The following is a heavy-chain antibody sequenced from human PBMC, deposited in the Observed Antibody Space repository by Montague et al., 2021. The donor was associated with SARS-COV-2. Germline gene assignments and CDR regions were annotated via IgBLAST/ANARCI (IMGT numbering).Heavy chain of an antibody. CDR3: ARGGGWKRHFDY. Sequence: SETLSLTCNVSGGSINNYYWSWIRQSPGRGLEWIGYIYYTGSTTRNPSLDSRVTISLGTSRDLVSLELRSLTAADTAVYYCARGGGWKRHFDYWGQGTLVAVSS. CDR1: GGSINNYY. V-gene: IGHV4-59*13. CDR2: IYYTGST. D-gene: IGHD4-23*01. J-gene: IGHJ4*02.